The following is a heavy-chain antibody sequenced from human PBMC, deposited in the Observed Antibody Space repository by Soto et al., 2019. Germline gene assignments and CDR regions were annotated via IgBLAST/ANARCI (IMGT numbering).Heavy chain of an antibody. CDR2: ISGSGEST. CDR3: AKGGEYWYFDL. CDR1: GFTFGSYS. D-gene: IGHD3-10*01. J-gene: IGHJ2*01. V-gene: IGHV3-23*01. Sequence: EMQLSDSGGGLVQLGGSLRLSCAASGFTFGSYSTSWIRQPPGKGLEWVATISGSGESTYYEDSVKGRFTISRDNSKNTLYLQMNRLIAEDTAVYHCAKGGEYWYFDLWGRGTLVTVSS.